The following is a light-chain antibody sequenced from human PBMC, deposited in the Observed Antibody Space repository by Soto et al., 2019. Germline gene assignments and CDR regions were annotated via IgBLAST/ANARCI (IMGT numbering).Light chain of an antibody. CDR3: QSSDSSLSGLV. Sequence: QSVLTQPPSVSGAPGQRVTISCTGSSSNIGAGYDVHWYQQLPGTAPKLLIYGNSNRPSGVPDRFSGSKSGTSACLAITGLKAEDEADYYCQSSDSSLSGLVFGPGTKLTVL. V-gene: IGLV1-40*01. CDR2: GNS. CDR1: SSNIGAGYD. J-gene: IGLJ1*01.